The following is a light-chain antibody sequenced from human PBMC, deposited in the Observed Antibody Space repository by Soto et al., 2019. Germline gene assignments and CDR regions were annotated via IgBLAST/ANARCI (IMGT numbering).Light chain of an antibody. CDR2: AAS. V-gene: IGKV1-39*01. CDR3: QQSYSTPRT. CDR1: QSISSY. J-gene: IGKJ1*01. Sequence: DIQMTQSPSSLSASVGDRVTINCRASQSISSYLNCYQQKPGKAPKLLIYAASSLQSGVPSRFSGSGSGPDFTLTIRSLQPEDFATYYCQQSYSTPRTFGQGTQVAVK.